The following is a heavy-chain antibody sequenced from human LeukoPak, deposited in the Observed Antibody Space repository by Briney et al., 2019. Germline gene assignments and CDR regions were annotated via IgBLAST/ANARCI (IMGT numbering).Heavy chain of an antibody. Sequence: ASVKVSCKASGYTFTSYGISWVRQAPGQGVAGMGLISSYNGKTNYAQKLQGRVTMTTERPTRAAGMSLRSLSCDDRAVYSCPRDGDCGGGSCYLYGSNYWGQGTLVTVSS. V-gene: IGHV1-18*01. CDR3: PRDGDCGGGSCYLYGSNY. CDR1: GYTFTSYG. D-gene: IGHD2-15*01. CDR2: ISSYNGKT. J-gene: IGHJ4*02.